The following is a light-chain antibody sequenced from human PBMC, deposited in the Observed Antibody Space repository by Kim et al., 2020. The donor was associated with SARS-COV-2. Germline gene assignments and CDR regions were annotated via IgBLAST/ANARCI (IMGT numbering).Light chain of an antibody. CDR2: DLS. Sequence: QSALTQPASVSGSPGQSIAISCAATSSDIDDYKYVSWYQLRPGSAPKLIIYDLSERPSEISTRFSGSKSGNAASLTISGLQPEDEADYYCSSYTVTKTLVFGGGTQLTVL. CDR3: SSYTVTKTLV. CDR1: SSDIDDYKY. V-gene: IGLV2-14*03. J-gene: IGLJ2*01.